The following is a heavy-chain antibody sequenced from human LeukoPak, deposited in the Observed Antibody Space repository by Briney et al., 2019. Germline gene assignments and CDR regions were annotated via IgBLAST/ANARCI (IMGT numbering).Heavy chain of an antibody. CDR3: AKGPTAYYYYYMDV. J-gene: IGHJ6*03. D-gene: IGHD2-21*02. CDR1: GFTFDDYA. V-gene: IGHV3-9*01. Sequence: GRSLRLSCAASGFTFDDYAMHWVRQAPGKGLEWVSGISWNSGSIGYADSVKGRFTISRDNSKNTLYLQMNSLRAEDTAVYYCAKGPTAYYYYYMDVWGKGTTVTISS. CDR2: ISWNSGSI.